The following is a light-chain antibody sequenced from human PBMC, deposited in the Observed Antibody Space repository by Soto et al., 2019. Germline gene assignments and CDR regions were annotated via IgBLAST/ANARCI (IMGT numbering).Light chain of an antibody. J-gene: IGKJ4*01. CDR3: QQYNNWPLVT. Sequence: EIVMTQSPATLSVSPGERATLSCRASQSVGTYLAWYQQKPGQAPRLLIFAASTRATGIPARFSGSGSGSEFTLTISRLQSEDFAVYSCQQYNNWPLVTFGGGTKVEIK. CDR1: QSVGTY. V-gene: IGKV3-15*01. CDR2: AAS.